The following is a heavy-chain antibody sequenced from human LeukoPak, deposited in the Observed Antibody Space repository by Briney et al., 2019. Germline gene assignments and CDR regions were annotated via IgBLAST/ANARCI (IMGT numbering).Heavy chain of an antibody. V-gene: IGHV1-69*10. CDR3: ASGEAADGDY. CDR2: IIPILGIA. J-gene: IGHJ4*02. D-gene: IGHD6-13*01. Sequence: SVKVSCKASGFTFSTYGVSWVRQAPGQGLEWMGGIIPILGIANYAQKFQGRVTITADKSTSTAYMELSSLRSEDTAVYYCASGEAADGDYWGQGTLVTVSS. CDR1: GFTFSTYG.